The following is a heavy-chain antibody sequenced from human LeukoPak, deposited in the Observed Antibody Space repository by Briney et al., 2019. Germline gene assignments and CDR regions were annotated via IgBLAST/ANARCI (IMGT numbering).Heavy chain of an antibody. CDR1: GGSISSSSYY. V-gene: IGHV4-61*01. J-gene: IGHJ4*02. CDR2: IYYSGNT. D-gene: IGHD5-18*01. CDR3: RVDTPFFDY. Sequence: SETQSLTCTVSGGSISSSSYYWSWIRQPPGKGLEWIGYIYYSGNTNYNPSLKSRVTISVDTSKNQFSLKLSSVTAADTAVYYCRVDTPFFDYWGQGTLVTVSS.